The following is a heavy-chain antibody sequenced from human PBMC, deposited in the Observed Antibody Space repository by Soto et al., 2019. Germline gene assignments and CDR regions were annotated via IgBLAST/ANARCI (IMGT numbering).Heavy chain of an antibody. J-gene: IGHJ3*02. CDR1: GFTFSSYS. V-gene: IGHV3-21*01. D-gene: IGHD6-6*01. CDR3: ARIQLGYDAFDI. Sequence: EVQLVESGGGLVKPGGSLRLSCAASGFTFSSYSMNWVRQAPGKGLEWVSSISSSSSYIYYADSVKGRFTISRDNAKNSLYLQMTSLRAEDTAVDYCARIQLGYDAFDIWGKGTMVTVSS. CDR2: ISSSSSYI.